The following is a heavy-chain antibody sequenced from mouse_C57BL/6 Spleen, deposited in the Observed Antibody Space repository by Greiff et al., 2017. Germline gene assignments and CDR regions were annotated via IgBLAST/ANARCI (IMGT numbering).Heavy chain of an antibody. CDR3: ARYQLREKAMDY. J-gene: IGHJ4*01. CDR1: GFTFTDYY. V-gene: IGHV7-3*01. D-gene: IGHD3-2*02. Sequence: EVKLMESGGGLVQPGGSLCLSCAASGFTFTDYYMSWVRQPPGKALEWLGFIRNKANGYTTEYSASVKGRFTISRDNSKSILYLQMNALRAEDSATYYCARYQLREKAMDYWGQGTSVTVSS. CDR2: IRNKANGYTT.